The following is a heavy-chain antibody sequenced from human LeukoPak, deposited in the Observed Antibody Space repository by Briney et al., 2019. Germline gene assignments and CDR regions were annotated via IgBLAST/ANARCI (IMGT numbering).Heavy chain of an antibody. CDR2: INHSGST. J-gene: IGHJ6*04. CDR1: GGSFSGYY. V-gene: IGHV4-34*01. CDR3: ARDPRTTVTTSYYYYGMDV. Sequence: SETLSLTCAVYGGSFSGYYWSWIRQPPGEGLEWIGEINHSGSTNYNPSLKSRVTISVDTSKNQFSLKLSSVTAADTAVYYCARDPRTTVTTSYYYYGMDVWGKGTTVTVSS. D-gene: IGHD4-17*01.